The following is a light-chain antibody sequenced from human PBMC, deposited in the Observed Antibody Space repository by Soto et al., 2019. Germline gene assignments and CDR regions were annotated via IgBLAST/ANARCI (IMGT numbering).Light chain of an antibody. J-gene: IGKJ2*01. CDR1: QAISYN. Sequence: TVMTQSPGTLSVSPGERATISCWASQAISYNVAWYQHFPGQAPRLLIHGASTRANGVPARFSGSGSGTEFTLTITSVQSEDFATYYCPQYNDWPPNYTFGRGTRLEI. V-gene: IGKV3-15*01. CDR3: PQYNDWPPNYT. CDR2: GAS.